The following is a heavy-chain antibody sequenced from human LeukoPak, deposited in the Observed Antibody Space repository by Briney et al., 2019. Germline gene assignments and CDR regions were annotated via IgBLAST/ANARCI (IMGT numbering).Heavy chain of an antibody. J-gene: IGHJ3*02. Sequence: PSETLSLTCAVYGGSFSGYYWSWIRQPPGKGLEWIGEINHSGSTNYNPSLKSRVTISVDTSKNQFSLKLSSVTAADTAVYYCARQTLILIAFDIWGQGTMVTVSS. CDR3: ARQTLILIAFDI. V-gene: IGHV4-34*01. CDR1: GGSFSGYY. D-gene: IGHD2/OR15-2a*01. CDR2: INHSGST.